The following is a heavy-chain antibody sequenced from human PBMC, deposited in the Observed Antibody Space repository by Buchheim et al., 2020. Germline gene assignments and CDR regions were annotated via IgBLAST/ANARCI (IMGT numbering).Heavy chain of an antibody. J-gene: IGHJ4*02. CDR1: GDSIRSHY. V-gene: IGHV4-59*11. Sequence: QLQLQESGPGLVKPSETLSLTCTVSGDSIRSHYWSWVRQPPGGGLEWIGHISYSGSTSYSPSLTSRVTISVDTSRVQFSLTLNSVTAADTAVYYCARAVVGWYYFDYWGQGSL. CDR3: ARAVVGWYYFDY. CDR2: ISYSGST. D-gene: IGHD2-15*01.